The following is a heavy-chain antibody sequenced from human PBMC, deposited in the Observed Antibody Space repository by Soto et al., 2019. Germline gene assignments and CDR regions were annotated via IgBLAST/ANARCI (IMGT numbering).Heavy chain of an antibody. Sequence: EVQLVESGGGVVQPGGSLRLSCAASGFTFSYYAIHWVRQAPGKGLAYVSAIRSNGGSASYANSVRGRFTISRDDSKNTVYLQMGSLRAEDMAVYYCARRRDGTCYGCYEYWGQGTLVTVSS. CDR2: IRSNGGSA. V-gene: IGHV3-64*01. J-gene: IGHJ4*02. CDR1: GFTFSYYA. CDR3: ARRRDGTCYGCYEY. D-gene: IGHD5-12*01.